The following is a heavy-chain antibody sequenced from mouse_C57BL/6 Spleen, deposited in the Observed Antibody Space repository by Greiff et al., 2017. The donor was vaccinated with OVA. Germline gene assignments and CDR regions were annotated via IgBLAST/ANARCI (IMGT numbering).Heavy chain of an antibody. CDR3: ATYYEDDGDY. J-gene: IGHJ2*01. Sequence: QVQLQQPGAELVMPGASVKLSCKASGYTFTSYWMHWVKQRPGQGLEWIGEIDPSDSYTNYNQKFKGKSTLTVDKSSSTAYMQLSSLTSEDSAVYYCATYYEDDGDYWGQGTTLTVSS. CDR1: GYTFTSYW. D-gene: IGHD2-4*01. CDR2: IDPSDSYT. V-gene: IGHV1-69*01.